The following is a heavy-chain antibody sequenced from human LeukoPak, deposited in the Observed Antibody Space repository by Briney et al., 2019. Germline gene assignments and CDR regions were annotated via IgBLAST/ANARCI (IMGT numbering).Heavy chain of an antibody. J-gene: IGHJ4*02. CDR3: AKDDAWLRFGE. CDR2: ISGSGDIT. V-gene: IGHV3-23*01. D-gene: IGHD3-10*01. CDR1: GFTFSSYA. Sequence: GGSLRLSCAASGFTFSSYAMSWVRQAPGKGLEWVSAISGSGDITYYADSVKGRFTLSRDNSKNTLYLEVISLTAEDTAVYYCAKDDAWLRFGEWSQGTLVTVSS.